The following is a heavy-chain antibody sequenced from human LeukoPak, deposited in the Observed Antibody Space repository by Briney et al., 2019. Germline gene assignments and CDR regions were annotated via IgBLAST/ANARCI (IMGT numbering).Heavy chain of an antibody. D-gene: IGHD6-19*01. V-gene: IGHV3-30-3*01. CDR3: ARDAPLLVAVAGTVDY. CDR2: ISYDGSNK. J-gene: IGHJ4*02. CDR1: GFTFSSYA. Sequence: HPGGSLRLSCAASGFTFSSYAMHWVRQAPGKGLEWVAVISYDGSNKYYADSVKGRFTISRDNSKNTLYLQMNSLRAEDTAVYYCARDAPLLVAVAGTVDYWGQGTLVTVSS.